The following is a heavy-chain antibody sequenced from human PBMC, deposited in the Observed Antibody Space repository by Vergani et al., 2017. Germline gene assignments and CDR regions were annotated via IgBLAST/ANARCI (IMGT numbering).Heavy chain of an antibody. D-gene: IGHD5-24*01. J-gene: IGHJ5*02. V-gene: IGHV4-39*01. CDR2: VYYLGNP. CDR3: VRHGYRSVIDWFDP. Sequence: QLQLQESGPGLLKPSETLSLTCVVSGGSVNNDSYFWGWIRQALGKGLEHIASVYYLGNPYYNPSVKSRVSVSVDTSKNQFSLKLSYVTAADTAVYYCVRHGYRSVIDWFDPWSQGTLVTVS. CDR1: GGSVNNDSYF.